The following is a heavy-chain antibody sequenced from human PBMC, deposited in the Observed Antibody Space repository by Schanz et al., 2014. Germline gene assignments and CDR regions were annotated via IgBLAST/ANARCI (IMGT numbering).Heavy chain of an antibody. CDR1: GYTFTTYG. J-gene: IGHJ4*02. V-gene: IGHV1-18*01. CDR2: ISAYNGHT. D-gene: IGHD1-26*01. Sequence: QVQLVQSGREVKKPGASVKVSCKASGYTFTTYGISWVRQAPGQGLEWMGWISAYNGHTNYAQKFQGGVTMTTDTSTSTAYMELRSLRSDDTAVYYCARDRDQWDGNYLDYWGQGTLVTVSS. CDR3: ARDRDQWDGNYLDY.